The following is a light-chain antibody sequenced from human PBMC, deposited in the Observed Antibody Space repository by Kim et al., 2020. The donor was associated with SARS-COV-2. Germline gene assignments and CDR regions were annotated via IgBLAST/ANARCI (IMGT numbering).Light chain of an antibody. CDR3: QQRIT. Sequence: ATLSLSPGERATLSCRARQSVSSYLAWYQQKPGQAPRLLIYDASNRATGIPARFSGSGSGTDFTLTISSLEPEDFAVYYCQQRITFGQGTRLEIK. CDR1: QSVSSY. J-gene: IGKJ5*01. CDR2: DAS. V-gene: IGKV3-11*01.